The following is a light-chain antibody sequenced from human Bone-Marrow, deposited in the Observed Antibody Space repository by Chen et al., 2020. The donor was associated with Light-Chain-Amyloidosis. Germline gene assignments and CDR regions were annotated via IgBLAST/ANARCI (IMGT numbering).Light chain of an antibody. CDR2: GSS. J-gene: IGKJ4*01. Sequence: EIVLTQSPGTLSLSPGEGANLSCRASQTISSNYLTLYQQKVGQAPRLLIDGSSSRSTGIPDRCTGSGSGEDFILTINRLDPEDVAMYYWQQYGTSPLTFGGGTKVEIK. V-gene: IGKV3-20*01. CDR1: QTISSNY. CDR3: QQYGTSPLT.